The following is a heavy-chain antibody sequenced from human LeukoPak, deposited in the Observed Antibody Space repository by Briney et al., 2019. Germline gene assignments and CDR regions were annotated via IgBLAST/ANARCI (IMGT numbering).Heavy chain of an antibody. CDR1: GYTFTGYY. D-gene: IGHD6-13*01. J-gene: IGHJ6*02. V-gene: IGHV1-2*02. CDR2: INPNSGGT. CDR3: ARDLGYSGSWGLLNYYYYGMDV. Sequence: ASVTVSCKASGYTFTGYYMHWVRQAPGQGLEWMGWINPNSGGTNYAQKFQGRVTMTRDTSISTAYMELSRLRSDDTAVYYCARDLGYSGSWGLLNYYYYGMDVWGQGTTVTVSS.